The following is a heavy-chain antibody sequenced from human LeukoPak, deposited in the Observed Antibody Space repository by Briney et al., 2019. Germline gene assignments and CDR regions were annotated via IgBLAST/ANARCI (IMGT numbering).Heavy chain of an antibody. CDR3: AKEGGSGSYYFDY. D-gene: IGHD3-10*01. J-gene: IGHJ4*02. Sequence: GGSLRLSCAASGFTFSNYAMSWVRQAPGKGLEWVSTVSGSGSSTYYADSVKGRFPISRDNSKNTLYLQMNSLRAEDTAVYYCAKEGGSGSYYFDYWGQGTLVTVSS. CDR1: GFTFSNYA. CDR2: VSGSGSST. V-gene: IGHV3-23*01.